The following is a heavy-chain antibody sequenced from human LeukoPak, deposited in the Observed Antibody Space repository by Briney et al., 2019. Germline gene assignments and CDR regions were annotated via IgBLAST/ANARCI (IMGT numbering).Heavy chain of an antibody. Sequence: SETLSLTCTVSGGSISSYYWSWIRQPPGKGLEWIGYIYYSGSTNYNPSLKSRVTISVDTSKNQFSLKLSSVTAADTAVYYCARVENYYGSGSYYNFDYWGQGTLVTVSS. CDR1: GGSISSYY. D-gene: IGHD3-10*01. CDR3: ARVENYYGSGSYYNFDY. J-gene: IGHJ4*02. V-gene: IGHV4-59*08. CDR2: IYYSGST.